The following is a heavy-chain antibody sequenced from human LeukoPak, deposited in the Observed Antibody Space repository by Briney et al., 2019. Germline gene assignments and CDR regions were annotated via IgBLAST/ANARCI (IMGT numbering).Heavy chain of an antibody. D-gene: IGHD1-26*01. CDR3: ATERYSGSYVFAFDI. CDR1: GGTFSSYA. J-gene: IGHJ3*02. V-gene: IGHV1-69*04. CDR2: IIPILGIA. Sequence: SVKVSCKASGGTFSSYAISWMRQAPGQGLEWMGSIIPILGIANYAQKFQGRVTMTEDTSTDTAYMELSSLRSEDTAVYYCATERYSGSYVFAFDIWGQGILVTVSS.